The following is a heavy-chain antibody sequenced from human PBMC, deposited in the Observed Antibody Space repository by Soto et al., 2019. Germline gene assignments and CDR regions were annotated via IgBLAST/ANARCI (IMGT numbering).Heavy chain of an antibody. J-gene: IGHJ5*02. V-gene: IGHV1-46*01. CDR1: GYTFTSYY. CDR3: AIQLWFGELSGWFDP. CDR2: INPSGGST. Sequence: ASVKVSCKASGYTFTSYYMHWVRQAPGQGLEWMGIINPSGGSTSYAQKFQGRVTMTRDMSTSTVYMELSSLRSEDTAVYYCAIQLWFGELSGWFDPWGQGTLVTVSS. D-gene: IGHD3-10*01.